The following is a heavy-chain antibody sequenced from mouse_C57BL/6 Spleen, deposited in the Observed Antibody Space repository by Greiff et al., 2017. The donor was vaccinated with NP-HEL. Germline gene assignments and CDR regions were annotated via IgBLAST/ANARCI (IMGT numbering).Heavy chain of an antibody. V-gene: IGHV1-64*01. Sequence: QVQLQQSGAVLVKPGASVKLSCKASGYTFTSYWMHWVKQRPGQGLEWIGMIHPNSGSTNYNEKFKSKATLTVDKSSSTAYMQLSSLTSEDSAVDYCARGTVVATGGYWGQGTTLTVSS. J-gene: IGHJ2*01. D-gene: IGHD1-1*01. CDR1: GYTFTSYW. CDR3: ARGTVVATGGY. CDR2: IHPNSGST.